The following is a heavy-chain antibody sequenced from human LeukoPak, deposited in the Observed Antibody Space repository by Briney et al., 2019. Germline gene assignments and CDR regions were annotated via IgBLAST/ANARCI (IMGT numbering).Heavy chain of an antibody. CDR1: GFTFSNYA. Sequence: GGSLRLSCAASGFTFSNYAMSWVRQAPGRGLEWVLGISNSGGDTQYADSVKGRFTISRDNSKNTLYLQMSSLRAEDTAVYYCAKDRRYDYVWGSPIDYWGQGTLVTVSS. V-gene: IGHV3-23*01. CDR2: ISNSGGDT. J-gene: IGHJ4*02. CDR3: AKDRRYDYVWGSPIDY. D-gene: IGHD3-16*01.